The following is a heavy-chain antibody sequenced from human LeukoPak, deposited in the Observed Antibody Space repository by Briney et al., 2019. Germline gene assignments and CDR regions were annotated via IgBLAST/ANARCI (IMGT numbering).Heavy chain of an antibody. J-gene: IGHJ3*02. CDR2: IYHSGST. D-gene: IGHD3-22*01. V-gene: IGHV4-4*02. CDR3: ARGFYDSSGYYPGYAFDI. Sequence: KPSETLSLTCAVSGGSISSSNWWSWVRQPPGKGLEWIGEIYHSGSTNYNPSLKSRVTISVDKSKNQFSLKLSSVTAADTAVYYCARGFYDSSGYYPGYAFDIWGQGTMVTVSS. CDR1: GGSISSSNW.